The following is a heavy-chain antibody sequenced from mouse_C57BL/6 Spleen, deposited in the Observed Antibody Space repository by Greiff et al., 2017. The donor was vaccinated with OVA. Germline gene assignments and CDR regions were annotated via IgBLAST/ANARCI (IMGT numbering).Heavy chain of an antibody. Sequence: EVMLVESGGGLVKPGGSLKLSCAASGFTFSDYGMHWVRQAPEKGLEWVAYISSGSRTIYYADTVKGRFTISRDNAKNTLFLQMTSLRSEDTAMYYCARGYDYDGWFAYWGQGTLVTVSA. V-gene: IGHV5-17*01. D-gene: IGHD2-4*01. J-gene: IGHJ3*01. CDR1: GFTFSDYG. CDR2: ISSGSRTI. CDR3: ARGYDYDGWFAY.